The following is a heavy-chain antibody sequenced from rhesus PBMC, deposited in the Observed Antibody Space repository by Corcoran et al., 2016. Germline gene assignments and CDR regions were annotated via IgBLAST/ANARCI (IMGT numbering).Heavy chain of an antibody. V-gene: IGHV4-93*01. CDR2: IYGSGGST. J-gene: IGHJ5-1*01. CDR3: ARSAITIFVVDYNRFDV. CDR1: GGPISSRTC. D-gene: IGHD3-40*01. Sequence: QVQLQESGPAVVKPSETLSLPCAVFGGPISSRTCWRWIRPSPGKGVEWVGGIYGSGGSTEYNPSLKSRVTISKDTSKNQFSLKLSSVTAADTAVYYCARSAITIFVVDYNRFDVWGPGVLVTVSS.